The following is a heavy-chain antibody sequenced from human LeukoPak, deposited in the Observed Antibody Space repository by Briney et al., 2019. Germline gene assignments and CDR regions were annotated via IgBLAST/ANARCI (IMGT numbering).Heavy chain of an antibody. CDR1: GFTFNSYW. D-gene: IGHD4-17*01. CDR2: IGSSGLTI. CDR3: AIRVTTWYFDL. J-gene: IGHJ2*01. V-gene: IGHV3-48*03. Sequence: GGSLRLSCAVSGFTFNSYWMAWVRQAPGKGLEWISYIGSSGLTIDYAASVKGRFTISRDNAKNSLYLQMNSLRAEDTAVYYCAIRVTTWYFDLWGRGTLVTVSS.